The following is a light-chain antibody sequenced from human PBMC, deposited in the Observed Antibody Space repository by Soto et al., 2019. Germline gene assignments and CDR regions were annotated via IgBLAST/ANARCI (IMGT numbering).Light chain of an antibody. CDR1: TGVSSCF. J-gene: IGKJ2*01. Sequence: LLLTQTPTTLSFSPGDSATLSSRAYTGVSSCFTWYQQKPGQGPRLLIYGATSRATDTPDRFSGSGSGTDFTLSINRLEPEDFALYYCQQYGCSSPTFG. CDR3: QQYGCSSPT. V-gene: IGKV3-20*01. CDR2: GAT.